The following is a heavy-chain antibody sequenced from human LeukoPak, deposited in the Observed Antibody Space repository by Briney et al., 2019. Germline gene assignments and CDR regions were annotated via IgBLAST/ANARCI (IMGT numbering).Heavy chain of an antibody. V-gene: IGHV4-34*01. J-gene: IGHJ4*02. CDR1: GGSFSGYY. CDR3: ARGSLPHYDFWSGYYWLPPGYYFGY. CDR2: INHSGST. Sequence: PSETLSLTCAVYGGSFSGYYWSWLRQPPGKGLEWIGEINHSGSTNYNPSLQSRVTISVDTSKNQFSLKLSSVTAADTAVYYCARGSLPHYDFWSGYYWLPPGYYFGYWGQGTLVTVSS. D-gene: IGHD3-3*01.